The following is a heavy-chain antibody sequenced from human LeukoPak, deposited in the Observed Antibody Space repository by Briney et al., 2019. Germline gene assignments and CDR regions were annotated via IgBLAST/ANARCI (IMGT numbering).Heavy chain of an antibody. CDR2: ISGSGRST. V-gene: IGHV3-23*01. Sequence: GGSLRLSCAASGFTFSSYAMSWVRQAPGKGLEWVSAISGSGRSTYYADPVKGRFTISRDNSKNTLYLQMNSRRAEDTAVYYCAKDYVLWFGVEDAFDIWGQGTMVTVSS. D-gene: IGHD3-10*01. J-gene: IGHJ3*02. CDR1: GFTFSSYA. CDR3: AKDYVLWFGVEDAFDI.